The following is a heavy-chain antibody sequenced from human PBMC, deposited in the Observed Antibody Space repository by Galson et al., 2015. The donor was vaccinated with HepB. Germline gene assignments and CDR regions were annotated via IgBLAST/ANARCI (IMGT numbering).Heavy chain of an antibody. CDR2: ISAYNGNT. CDR1: GYTFTSYG. Sequence: SVKVSCKASGYTFTSYGISWVRQAPGQGLEWMGWISAYNGNTNYAQKLQGRVTMTTDTSTSTAYMELRSLRSDDTAVYYCARGVLEWELLTRGPEYFQHWGQGTLVTVSS. J-gene: IGHJ1*01. D-gene: IGHD1-26*01. CDR3: ARGVLEWELLTRGPEYFQH. V-gene: IGHV1-18*01.